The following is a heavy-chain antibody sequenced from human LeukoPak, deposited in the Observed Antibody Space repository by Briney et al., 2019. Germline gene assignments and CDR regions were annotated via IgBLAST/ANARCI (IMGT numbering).Heavy chain of an antibody. CDR3: ARAFALGGAMVTSYWFDP. CDR1: GYTFTGYY. D-gene: IGHD5-18*01. Sequence: ASVKVSCKASGYTFTGYYMHWVRQAPGQGLEWMGWINPNSGGTNYAQKFQGRVTMTRDTSISIAYMELSRLRSDDTAVYYCARAFALGGAMVTSYWFDPWGQGTLVTVSS. CDR2: INPNSGGT. J-gene: IGHJ5*02. V-gene: IGHV1-2*02.